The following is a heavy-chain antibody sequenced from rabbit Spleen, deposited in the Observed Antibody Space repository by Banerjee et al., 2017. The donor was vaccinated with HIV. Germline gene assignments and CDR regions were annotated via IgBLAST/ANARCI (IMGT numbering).Heavy chain of an antibody. J-gene: IGHJ4*01. D-gene: IGHD2-1*01. CDR3: VRDRADIGGDYGPYYFDF. Sequence: QLKESGGGLVQPGGSLKLSCKASGFTLNTYWMNWVRQAPGKGLEWIGYIDPIFGTTDYASWVNGRFTISSDNAQNTVDLQLNSLTAADTATYFCVRDRADIGGDYGPYYFDFWGQGTLVTVS. CDR1: GFTLNTYW. V-gene: IGHV1S7*01. CDR2: IDPIFGTT.